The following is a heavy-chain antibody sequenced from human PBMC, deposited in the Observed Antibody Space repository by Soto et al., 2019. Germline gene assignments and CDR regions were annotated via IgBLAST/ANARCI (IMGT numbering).Heavy chain of an antibody. Sequence: QVQLVQSGAEVKKPGASVKVSCKASGYTFTSYGISWVRQAPGQGLEWMGWISAYNGNTNYAQKLQGRVTMTTDTATSTAYMEMRSLRSDDTAVYYCARRGATYYDFWSGYYGPYYFDYWGQGTLVTVSS. CDR2: ISAYNGNT. CDR3: ARRGATYYDFWSGYYGPYYFDY. CDR1: GYTFTSYG. D-gene: IGHD3-3*01. J-gene: IGHJ4*02. V-gene: IGHV1-18*01.